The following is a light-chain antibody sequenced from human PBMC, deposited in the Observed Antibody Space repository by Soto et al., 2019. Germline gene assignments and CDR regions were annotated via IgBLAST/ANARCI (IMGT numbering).Light chain of an antibody. J-gene: IGKJ2*01. CDR1: QSVSSSY. Sequence: EIVLTQSPGTLSLSPGERATLSCRASQSVSSSYLAWYQQKPAQAPRLLIYGASSRATGIPDRFSGSGSGTDFTLTISRLEPEDFAVYYCQQYGSSPVTFGQGTKLEIK. V-gene: IGKV3-20*01. CDR2: GAS. CDR3: QQYGSSPVT.